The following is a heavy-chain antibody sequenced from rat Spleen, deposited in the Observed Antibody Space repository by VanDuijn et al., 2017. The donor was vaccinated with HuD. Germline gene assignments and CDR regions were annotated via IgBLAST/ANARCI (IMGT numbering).Heavy chain of an antibody. D-gene: IGHD1-9*01. Sequence: EVQLVESGGGLVQPGNSLKLSCATSGFTFSTAWMYWYRQFPEKRLEWVARIKAKSNNYATDYTESVKGRFTISRDDSKSSIYLQMNNLKEEDTAIYYCARAYGYTYFDYWGQGVMVTVSS. CDR3: ARAYGYTYFDY. J-gene: IGHJ2*01. CDR1: GFTFSTAW. V-gene: IGHV6-6*01. CDR2: IKAKSNNYAT.